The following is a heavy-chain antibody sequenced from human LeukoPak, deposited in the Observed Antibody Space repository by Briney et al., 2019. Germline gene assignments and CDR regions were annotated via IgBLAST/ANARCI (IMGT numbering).Heavy chain of an antibody. Sequence: PGGSLRLSCAASGFTFSSYWMSWVRQAPGKGLQWVSAFSGSGGSTYYADSVKGRFTISRDNSRNTLYLQMNSLRAEDTAVYYCARSGLSRFGFWGQGTLVTASS. J-gene: IGHJ4*02. CDR2: FSGSGGST. D-gene: IGHD2/OR15-2a*01. CDR1: GFTFSSYW. V-gene: IGHV3-23*01. CDR3: ARSGLSRFGF.